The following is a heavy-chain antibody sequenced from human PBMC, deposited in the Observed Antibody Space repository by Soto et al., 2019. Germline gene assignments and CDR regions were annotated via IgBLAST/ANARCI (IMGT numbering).Heavy chain of an antibody. CDR3: AHRPGYDYVWGSPRGDAFDI. V-gene: IGHV2-5*01. J-gene: IGHJ3*02. D-gene: IGHD3-16*01. CDR2: IYWNDDK. Sequence: QITLKESGPTLVKPTQTLTLTCTFSGFSLSTSGVGVGWIRQPPGKALEWLALIYWNDDKRYSPSLKSRLTITTDTSKNQVVLTMTNMDPVDTATYYCAHRPGYDYVWGSPRGDAFDIWGQGTMVTVSS. CDR1: GFSLSTSGVG.